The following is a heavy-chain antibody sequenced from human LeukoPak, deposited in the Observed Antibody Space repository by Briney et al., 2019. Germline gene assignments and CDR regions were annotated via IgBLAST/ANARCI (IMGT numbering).Heavy chain of an antibody. Sequence: GGSLRLSCAPSGFTFSSYAMSWVRQAPGKGLEWVSAISGSGGSTYYADSVKGRFTISRDNSKNTLYLQMNSLRAEDTAVYYCAKDQRWGLVGATRYFDYWGQGTLVTVSS. D-gene: IGHD1-26*01. CDR1: GFTFSSYA. CDR2: ISGSGGST. V-gene: IGHV3-23*01. J-gene: IGHJ4*02. CDR3: AKDQRWGLVGATRYFDY.